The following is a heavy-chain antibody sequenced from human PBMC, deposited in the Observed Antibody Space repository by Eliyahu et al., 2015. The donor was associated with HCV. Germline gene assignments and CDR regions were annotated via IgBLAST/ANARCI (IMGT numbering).Heavy chain of an antibody. CDR2: SYYSGTGTT. CDR1: GGXXXXYY. Sequence: QVQLQESGPGLVKXSETXSLTXTXSGGXXXXYYWSWIRRPPGKGLEWMGYSYYSGTGTTKYNPSLRGRVTISLDTSKNQFSLKLSSVTAADTAVYYCAGERNIGAQEGMDVWGQGATVTVSS. CDR3: AGERNIGAQEGMDV. V-gene: IGHV4-59*02. J-gene: IGHJ6*02. D-gene: IGHD6-13*01.